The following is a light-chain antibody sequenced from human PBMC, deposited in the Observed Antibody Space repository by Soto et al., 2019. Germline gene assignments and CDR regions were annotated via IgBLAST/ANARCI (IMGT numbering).Light chain of an antibody. Sequence: IQMTQSPSSLSTSGGDRVTISCQAREDIKKYLMWYKHKAGRAPKLLIYDASTLETGVSSRFSGSGSGTHFTLTISSLQPEDIATYYCQQFDSVPCTFGQGTKLEMK. CDR3: QQFDSVPCT. CDR2: DAS. J-gene: IGKJ2*02. V-gene: IGKV1-33*01. CDR1: EDIKKY.